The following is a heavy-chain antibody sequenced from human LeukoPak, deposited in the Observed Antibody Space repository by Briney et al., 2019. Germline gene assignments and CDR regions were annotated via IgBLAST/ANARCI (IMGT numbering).Heavy chain of an antibody. CDR2: IYYSVNT. V-gene: IGHV4-39*01. CDR1: GASISSGTYY. J-gene: IGHJ4*02. Sequence: SETLSLTCTVSGASISSGTYYWGWIRQPPGKGLEWIGSIYYSVNTYYNPSLKSRVTVSVDTSKNQFSLKQSSVTAADTAVYYCARQFDSWGQGTLVTVSS. CDR3: ARQFDS.